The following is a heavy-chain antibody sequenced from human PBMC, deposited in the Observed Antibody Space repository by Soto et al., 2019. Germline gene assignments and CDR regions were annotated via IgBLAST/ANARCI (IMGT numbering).Heavy chain of an antibody. J-gene: IGHJ3*02. CDR2: ISSSSSTI. CDR1: GFTFSSYS. Sequence: GGSLRLSCAASGFTFSSYSMNWVRQAPGKGLEWVSYISSSSSTIYYADSVKGRFTISRDNAKNSLYLQMNSLRAEDTAVYYCARGLEEDIVVVVAAPDAFDIWGQGTMVTVSS. D-gene: IGHD2-15*01. V-gene: IGHV3-48*01. CDR3: ARGLEEDIVVVVAAPDAFDI.